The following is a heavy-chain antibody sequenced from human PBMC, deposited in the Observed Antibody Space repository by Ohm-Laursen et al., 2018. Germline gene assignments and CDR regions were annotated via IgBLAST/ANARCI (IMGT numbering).Heavy chain of an antibody. Sequence: SETLSLTCAVSGYSISSGYFWGWIRQPPGKGLEWIGTIYHSGSTYYTPSLKSRVTISVDTSKNQFSLKLSSVTAADTAVYYCARDGAPYYYDSSGYLDALDIWGQGTMVTVSS. D-gene: IGHD3-22*01. J-gene: IGHJ3*02. CDR2: IYHSGST. CDR1: GYSISSGYF. V-gene: IGHV4-38-2*02. CDR3: ARDGAPYYYDSSGYLDALDI.